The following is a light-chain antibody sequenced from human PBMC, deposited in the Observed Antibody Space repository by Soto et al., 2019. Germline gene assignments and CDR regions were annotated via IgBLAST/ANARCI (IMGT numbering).Light chain of an antibody. CDR3: QQYGSSGT. CDR1: QSVSSSY. CDR2: GAS. J-gene: IGKJ2*01. Sequence: EIVLTQSPGTLSLSPGERATLSCRASQSVSSSYLAWYQQKPGQAPRLLIYGASSRATGIPDRFSGRGSGTDFTLTISRREPEDFAVYYCQQYGSSGTFGQGTKLEIK. V-gene: IGKV3-20*01.